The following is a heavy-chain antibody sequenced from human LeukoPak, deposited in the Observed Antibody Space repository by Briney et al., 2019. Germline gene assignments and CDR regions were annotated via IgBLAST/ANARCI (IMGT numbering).Heavy chain of an antibody. J-gene: IGHJ5*02. CDR2: ISYDGSNK. D-gene: IGHD2-2*03. V-gene: IGHV3-30*18. Sequence: GRSLRLSCAASGFTFSSYGMHWVRQAPGKGLEWVAVISYDGSNKYYADSVKGRFTISRDNSKNTLYLQMNSLRAEDTAVYYCAKSLLDIVVVPAAIDPWGQGTLVTVSS. CDR3: AKSLLDIVVVPAAIDP. CDR1: GFTFSSYG.